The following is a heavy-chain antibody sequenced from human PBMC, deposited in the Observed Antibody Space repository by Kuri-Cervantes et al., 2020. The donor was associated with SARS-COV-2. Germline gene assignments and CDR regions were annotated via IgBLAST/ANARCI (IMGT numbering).Heavy chain of an antibody. J-gene: IGHJ4*02. D-gene: IGHD5-12*01. V-gene: IGHV3-48*02. CDR3: ARDANYGSRLPRKFDY. CDR2: ISSSSSTI. Sequence: GESLKISCAASGFTFSSYGTNWVRQAPGKGLEWVSYISSSSSTIYYADSVKGRFTISRDNAKNSLYLQMNSLRDEDTAVYYCARDANYGSRLPRKFDYWGQGTLVTVSS. CDR1: GFTFSSYG.